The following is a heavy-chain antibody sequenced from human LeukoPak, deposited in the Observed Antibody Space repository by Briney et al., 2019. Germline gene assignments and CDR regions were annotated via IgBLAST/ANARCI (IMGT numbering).Heavy chain of an antibody. CDR3: ARDRALSNYYGSGSFFDP. D-gene: IGHD3-10*01. CDR2: IYHSGST. Sequence: SGTLSLTCAVSGGSISSSNWWSWVRQPPGKGLEWIGEIYHSGSTNYNPSLKSRVTISVDTSKNQFSLKLSSVTAADTAVYYCARDRALSNYYGSGSFFDPWGQGTLVTVSS. V-gene: IGHV4-4*02. J-gene: IGHJ5*02. CDR1: GGSISSSNW.